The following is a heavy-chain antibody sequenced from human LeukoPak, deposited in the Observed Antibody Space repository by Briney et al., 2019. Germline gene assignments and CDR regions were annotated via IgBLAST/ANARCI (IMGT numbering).Heavy chain of an antibody. J-gene: IGHJ4*02. V-gene: IGHV3-21*01. CDR1: GFTFSSYS. CDR3: ARGGSSGYYYPDY. Sequence: GGSLRLSCAASGFTFSSYSMNWVRQAPGKGLEWVSSVSSSSSYMYYADSVKGRFTISRDNAKNSLYLQMNSLRAEDTAVYYCARGGSSGYYYPDYWGQGTLVTVSS. D-gene: IGHD3-22*01. CDR2: VSSSSSYM.